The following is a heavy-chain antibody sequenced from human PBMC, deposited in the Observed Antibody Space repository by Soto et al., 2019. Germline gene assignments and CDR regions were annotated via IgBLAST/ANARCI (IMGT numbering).Heavy chain of an antibody. CDR1: GGSFSGYY. CDR2: INHSGST. CDR3: ARGLSRLTRGGRWWWFDP. Sequence: QVQLQQWGAGLLKPSETLSLTCAVYGGSFSGYYWSWIRQPPGKGLEWIGEINHSGSTNYNPSLKSRVTISVDTSKNQFSLKLSSVTAADTAVYYCARGLSRLTRGGRWWWFDPWGQGTLVTVSS. J-gene: IGHJ5*02. V-gene: IGHV4-34*01. D-gene: IGHD2-15*01.